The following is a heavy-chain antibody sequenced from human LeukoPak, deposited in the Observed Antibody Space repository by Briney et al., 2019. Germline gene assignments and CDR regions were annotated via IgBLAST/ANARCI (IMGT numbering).Heavy chain of an antibody. D-gene: IGHD2-2*01. J-gene: IGHJ4*02. V-gene: IGHV4-34*01. Sequence: SETLSLTCAVYGGSFSGYYWSWIRQPPGKGLEWIGEINHSGSTNYNPSLKSRVTISVDTSKNQFSLKLSSVTAADTAVYYCARGRRIVAVPAAFYFDYWGQGTLVTVSS. CDR1: GGSFSGYY. CDR2: INHSGST. CDR3: ARGRRIVAVPAAFYFDY.